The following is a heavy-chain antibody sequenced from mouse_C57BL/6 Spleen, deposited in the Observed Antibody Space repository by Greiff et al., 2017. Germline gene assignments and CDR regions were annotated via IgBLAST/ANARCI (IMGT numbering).Heavy chain of an antibody. CDR1: GYAFTNYL. CDR2: INPGSGGT. Sequence: QVQLQQSGAELVRPGTSVKVSCKASGYAFTNYLIEWVKQRPGQGLEWIGVINPGSGGTNYNEKFKGKATLTADKSSSTAYMQLSSLTSEDSAVYFCARDGSSPPFGYWGQGTTLTVSS. D-gene: IGHD1-1*01. V-gene: IGHV1-54*01. J-gene: IGHJ2*01. CDR3: ARDGSSPPFGY.